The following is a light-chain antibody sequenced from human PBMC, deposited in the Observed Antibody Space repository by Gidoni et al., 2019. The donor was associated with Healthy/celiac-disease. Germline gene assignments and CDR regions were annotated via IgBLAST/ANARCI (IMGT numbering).Light chain of an antibody. Sequence: QSALTQPASVSGSPGQSITISCTGTSSDVGSYNLVSWYQQHPGKAPKLMIYEVSKRPSGVSKRFSGSKSGNTASLTISGLQAEDEADYYCCSYAGSSTQVVFGTGTKVTVL. CDR2: EVS. J-gene: IGLJ1*01. CDR3: CSYAGSSTQVV. CDR1: SSDVGSYNL. V-gene: IGLV2-23*02.